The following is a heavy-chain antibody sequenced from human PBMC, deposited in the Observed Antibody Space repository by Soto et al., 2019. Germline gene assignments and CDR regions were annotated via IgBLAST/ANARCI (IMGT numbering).Heavy chain of an antibody. CDR3: ARNQPQRYCSGGTCRPAYGMDV. D-gene: IGHD2-15*01. CDR1: GGSISSGSFY. V-gene: IGHV4-39*01. J-gene: IGHJ6*02. CDR2: IYYSGDT. Sequence: SETLSLTCTVSGGSISSGSFYWAWIRQPPGKGLEWIGIIYYSGDTYYNPSLAGRLTMSVDTSNQFSLTLRSVTAADTALYYCARNQPQRYCSGGTCRPAYGMDVWGQGTTVTVSS.